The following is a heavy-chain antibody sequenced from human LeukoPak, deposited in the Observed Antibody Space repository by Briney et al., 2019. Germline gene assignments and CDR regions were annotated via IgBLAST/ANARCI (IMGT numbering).Heavy chain of an antibody. CDR1: GGSISSGIYY. J-gene: IGHJ4*02. Sequence: PSETLSLTCTVSGGSISSGIYYWSWIRQPAGKGLEWIGRIYTSGSTTYNPSLKSRVTISMDTSKNQFSLKLSSMTAADTAVYYCARVSGPYSGSYYPFDYWGQGTLVTVSS. V-gene: IGHV4-61*02. CDR3: ARVSGPYSGSYYPFDY. CDR2: IYTSGST. D-gene: IGHD1-26*01.